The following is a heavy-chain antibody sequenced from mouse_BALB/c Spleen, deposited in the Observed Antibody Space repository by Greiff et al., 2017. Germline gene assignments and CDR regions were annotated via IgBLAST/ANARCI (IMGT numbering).Heavy chain of an antibody. V-gene: IGHV5-4*02. CDR1: GFTFSDYY. Sequence: EVQVVESGGGLVKPGGSLTLSCAASGFTFSDYYMYWVRQTPGKRLEWVANISDGGSYTYYPDSVTGRFTISRNNAKNNLYLQMSSLKSEDTAMYYCARDADYYGSSSMDYWGQGTSVTVSS. CDR2: ISDGGSYT. D-gene: IGHD1-1*01. CDR3: ARDADYYGSSSMDY. J-gene: IGHJ4*01.